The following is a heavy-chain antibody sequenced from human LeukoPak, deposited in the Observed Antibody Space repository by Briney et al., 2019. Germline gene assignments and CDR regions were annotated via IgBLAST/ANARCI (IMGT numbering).Heavy chain of an antibody. V-gene: IGHV4-34*01. J-gene: IGHJ4*02. D-gene: IGHD5-18*01. CDR2: INHSGST. CDR3: ARILAVDTADY. CDR1: GGSFSDYY. Sequence: PSETLSLTCAVYGGSFSDYYWSWIRQPPGKGLEWIGEINHSGSTNYNPSLKSRVTISVDTSKNQFSLKLSSVTAADTAVYYCARILAVDTADYWGQGTLVTVSS.